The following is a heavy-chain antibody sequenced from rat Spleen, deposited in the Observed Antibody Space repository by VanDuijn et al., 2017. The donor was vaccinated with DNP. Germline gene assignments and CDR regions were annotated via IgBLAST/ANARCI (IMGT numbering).Heavy chain of an antibody. CDR1: GFPFSDYF. V-gene: IGHV5-22*01. CDR3: ARLSILWFPY. Sequence: EVRLVESGGGLVQPGRSLTLSCAASGFPFSDYFMAWVRQAPNKGLEWVASISHDGGGTFYGDSVKGRFTISRENAKTTLYLQMNSLRSEDTATYYCARLSILWFPYWGQGTLVTVSS. CDR2: ISHDGGGT. J-gene: IGHJ3*01.